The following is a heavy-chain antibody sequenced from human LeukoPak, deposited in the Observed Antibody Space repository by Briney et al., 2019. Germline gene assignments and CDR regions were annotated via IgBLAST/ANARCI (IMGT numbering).Heavy chain of an antibody. Sequence: GAQRLCCAASGFIFSTYALSWVRQAPGKGLEWVSATSGNGVKTYYADSVKGRFTISRDNSKNTLYLQMSSLRAEDTAVYYCAKDAGWPFDYWGQGTLVTVSS. D-gene: IGHD6-19*01. CDR3: AKDAGWPFDY. V-gene: IGHV3-23*01. J-gene: IGHJ4*02. CDR2: TSGNGVKT. CDR1: GFIFSTYA.